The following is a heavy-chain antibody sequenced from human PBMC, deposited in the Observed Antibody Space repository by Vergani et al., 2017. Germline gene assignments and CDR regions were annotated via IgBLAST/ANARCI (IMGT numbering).Heavy chain of an antibody. Sequence: EVQLVESGGGLVKPGGSLRLSCAASGFTFSSYSMNWVRQAPGKGLEWVSSISSSSSYIYYADSVKGRFTISRDNAKNSLYLQMNSLRAEDTAVYYCARDILHGYSYGYDYWGQGTLVTVSS. CDR1: GFTFSSYS. CDR2: ISSSSSYI. D-gene: IGHD5-18*01. V-gene: IGHV3-21*01. J-gene: IGHJ4*02. CDR3: ARDILHGYSYGYDY.